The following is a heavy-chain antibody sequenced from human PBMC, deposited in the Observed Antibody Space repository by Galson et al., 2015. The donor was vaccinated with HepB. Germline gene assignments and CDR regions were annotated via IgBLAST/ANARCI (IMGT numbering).Heavy chain of an antibody. J-gene: IGHJ6*03. D-gene: IGHD1-7*01. CDR3: ARDVWYNWNYGSYYYYMAV. Sequence: SVKVSCKASGGTFSSYAISWVRQAPGQGLEWMGGIIPIFGTANYAQKFQGRVTITADESTSTAYMELSSLRSEDTAVYYCARDVWYNWNYGSYYYYMAVWGKGTTATVSS. CDR1: GGTFSSYA. CDR2: IIPIFGTA. V-gene: IGHV1-69*13.